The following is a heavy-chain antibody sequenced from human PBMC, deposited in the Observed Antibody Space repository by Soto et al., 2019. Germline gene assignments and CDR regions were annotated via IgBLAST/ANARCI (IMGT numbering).Heavy chain of an antibody. CDR1: GGVFNSFA. D-gene: IGHD6-13*01. CDR3: VRPAAAGLKGSMDV. Sequence: SVKVSCKVSGGVFNSFAISWVRQAPGQGLEWMGGILPVFGTPSNSQTFQDRLTITADRSTSTAYMELNSLRPEDTALYYCVRPAAAGLKGSMDVWGQGTRVTVSS. J-gene: IGHJ6*02. CDR2: ILPVFGTP. V-gene: IGHV1-69*06.